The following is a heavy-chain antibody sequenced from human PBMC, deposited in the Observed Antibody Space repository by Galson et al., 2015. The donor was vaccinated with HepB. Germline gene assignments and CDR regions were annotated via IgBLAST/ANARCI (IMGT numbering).Heavy chain of an antibody. CDR1: GFTFSSYA. V-gene: IGHV3-30-3*01. CDR2: ISYDGSNK. D-gene: IGHD6-13*01. Sequence: SLRLSCAASGFTFSSYAMHWVRQAPGKGLEWVAVISYDGSNKYYADSVKGRFTISRDNSKNTLYLQMNSLRAEDTAVYYCARDRWIAAAGSGVEYWGQGTLVTVSS. CDR3: ARDRWIAAAGSGVEY. J-gene: IGHJ4*02.